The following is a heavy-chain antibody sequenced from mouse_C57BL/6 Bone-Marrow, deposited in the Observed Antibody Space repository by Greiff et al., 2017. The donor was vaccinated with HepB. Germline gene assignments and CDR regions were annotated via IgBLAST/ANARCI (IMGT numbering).Heavy chain of an antibody. CDR1: GYSITSGYY. CDR2: ISYDGSN. CDR3: ASLYYYGSSVSY. J-gene: IGHJ3*01. D-gene: IGHD1-1*01. V-gene: IGHV3-6*01. Sequence: EVHLVESGPGLVKPSQSLSLTCSVTGYSITSGYYWNWIRQFPGNKLEWMGYISYDGSNNYNPSLKNRISITRDTSKNQFFLKLNSVTTEDTATYYCASLYYYGSSVSYWGQGTLVTVSA.